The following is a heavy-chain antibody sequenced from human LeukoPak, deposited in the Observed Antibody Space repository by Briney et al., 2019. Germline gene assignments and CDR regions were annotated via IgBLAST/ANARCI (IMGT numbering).Heavy chain of an antibody. V-gene: IGHV3-43*01. CDR1: GFTFDDYT. CDR2: ISWDGGST. D-gene: IGHD6-19*01. Sequence: GGSLRLSCAASGFTFDDYTMHWVRQAPGKGLEWVSLISWDGGSTYYADSVKGRFTISRDNSKNSLYLQMNSLRAEDMALYYCAKAPSSGWIRGPFDYWGQGTLVTVSS. CDR3: AKAPSSGWIRGPFDY. J-gene: IGHJ4*02.